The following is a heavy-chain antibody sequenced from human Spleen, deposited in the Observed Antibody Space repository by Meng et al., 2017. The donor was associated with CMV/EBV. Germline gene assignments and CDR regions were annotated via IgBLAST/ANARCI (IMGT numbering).Heavy chain of an antibody. J-gene: IGHJ6*02. CDR3: TTGAVAGGTYYYYGMDV. CDR2: IKSKTDGGTT. D-gene: IGHD6-19*01. V-gene: IGHV3-15*01. CDR1: GFTFSNAW. Sequence: GESLKISCAASGFTFSNAWMSWVRRAPGKGLEWVGRIKSKTDGGTTDYAAPVKGRFTISRDDSKNTLYLQMNSLKTEDTAVYYCTTGAVAGGTYYYYGMDVWGQGTTVTVSS.